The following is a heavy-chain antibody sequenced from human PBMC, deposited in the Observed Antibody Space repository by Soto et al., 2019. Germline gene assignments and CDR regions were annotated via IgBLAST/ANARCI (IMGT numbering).Heavy chain of an antibody. D-gene: IGHD6-13*01. CDR2: IKQDGSEK. CDR1: GFTFSSYW. Sequence: EVQLVESGGGLVQPGGSLRLSCAASGFTFSSYWMSWVRQAPGKGLEWVANIKQDGSEKYYVDSVKGRFTISRDNAKNSLYLQMNSLRAEDTAVYYCARESLAAAGPSYFDYWGQGTLVTVSS. V-gene: IGHV3-7*01. J-gene: IGHJ4*02. CDR3: ARESLAAAGPSYFDY.